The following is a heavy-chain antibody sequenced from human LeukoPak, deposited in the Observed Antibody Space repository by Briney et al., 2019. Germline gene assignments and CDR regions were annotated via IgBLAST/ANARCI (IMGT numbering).Heavy chain of an antibody. V-gene: IGHV3-30*18. CDR1: GFTFSSYA. CDR2: ISYDGSNK. Sequence: GGSLRLSCAASGFTFSSYAMHWVRQAPGKGLEWVALISYDGSNKYYADSVKGRFTISRDNSKNTLYLQMNSLRGEDTAVYYCAKVGNNWDFDYWGQGTPVTVSS. D-gene: IGHD1-1*01. J-gene: IGHJ4*02. CDR3: AKVGNNWDFDY.